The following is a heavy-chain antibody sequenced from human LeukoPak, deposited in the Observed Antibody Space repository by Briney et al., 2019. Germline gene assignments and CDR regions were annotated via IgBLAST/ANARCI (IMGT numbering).Heavy chain of an antibody. CDR2: INWNGGST. J-gene: IGHJ4*02. V-gene: IGHV3-20*04. D-gene: IGHD7-27*01. CDR1: GFTFDDYG. CDR3: AKDGNWARFED. Sequence: PGGSLRLSCAASGFTFDDYGMSWVRQAPGKGLEWVSGINWNGGSTGYADSVKGRFTISRDNSKNMVWLQINSPTAVDTATYYCAKDGNWARFEDWGQGTLVTVSS.